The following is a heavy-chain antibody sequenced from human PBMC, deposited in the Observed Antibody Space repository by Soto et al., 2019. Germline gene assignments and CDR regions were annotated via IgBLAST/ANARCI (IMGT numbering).Heavy chain of an antibody. CDR1: GFTFSSYG. CDR2: IYSGGST. Sequence: PGGSLRLSCAASGFTFSSYGMHWVRQAPGKGLEWVAVIYSGGSTYYADSVKGRFTISRDNSKNTLYLQMNSLRAEDTAVYYCSTGTYGMDVWAKGPRSPSP. V-gene: IGHV3-NL1*01. J-gene: IGHJ6*02. CDR3: STGTYGMDV. D-gene: IGHD1-1*01.